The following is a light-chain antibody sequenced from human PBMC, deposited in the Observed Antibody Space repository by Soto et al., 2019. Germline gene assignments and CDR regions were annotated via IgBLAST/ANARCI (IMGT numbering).Light chain of an antibody. J-gene: IGKJ2*01. CDR1: QSVSSSY. CDR2: SAS. V-gene: IGKV3D-20*02. Sequence: DIVLTQSPGTVSWPPGKRATLSCRASQSVSSSYLAWYQQKPGQAPSLLIYSASTRATGVPARFTGSGSGSEFTLTISGLLSEDFAIYYCQQGHNWPLTFGQGTRLEI. CDR3: QQGHNWPLT.